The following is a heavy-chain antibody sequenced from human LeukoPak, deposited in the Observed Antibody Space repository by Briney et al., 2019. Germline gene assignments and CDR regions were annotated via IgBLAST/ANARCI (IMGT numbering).Heavy chain of an antibody. CDR1: GFTFSSYA. Sequence: GGSLRLSCAASGFTFSSYAMSWVRQAPGKGLGWVSAISGSGGSTYYADSVKGRFTISRDNAKNSLYLQMNSLRAEDTAVYYCAELGITMIGGVWGKGTTVTISS. CDR2: ISGSGGST. J-gene: IGHJ6*04. V-gene: IGHV3-23*01. CDR3: AELGITMIGGV. D-gene: IGHD3-10*02.